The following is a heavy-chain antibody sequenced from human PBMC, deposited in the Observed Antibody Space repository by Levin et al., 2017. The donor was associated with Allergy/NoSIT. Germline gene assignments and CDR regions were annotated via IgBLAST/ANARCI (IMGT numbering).Heavy chain of an antibody. CDR3: AKATLGPILTGSGVDY. V-gene: IGHV3-9*01. J-gene: IGHJ4*02. CDR2: ISWNSGSI. Sequence: LSLTCAASGFTFDDYAMHWVRQAPGKGLEWVSGISWNSGSIGYADSVKGRFTISRDNAKNSLYLQMNSLRAEDTALYYCAKATLGPILTGSGVDYWGQGTLVTVSS. D-gene: IGHD3-9*01. CDR1: GFTFDDYA.